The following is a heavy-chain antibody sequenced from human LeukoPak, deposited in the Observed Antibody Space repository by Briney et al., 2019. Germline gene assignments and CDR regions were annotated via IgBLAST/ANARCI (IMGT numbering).Heavy chain of an antibody. Sequence: GSLRLSCAASEFTFVRYAMNWVRQAPGKGPEWVSYISSSSFKIGYADSVKGRFTISRDNSKNSLYLQMDSLRVEDTAVYYCVRDPSYGSSWYYYMDVWGKGTTVTVSS. CDR3: VRDPSYGSSWYYYMDV. D-gene: IGHD6-13*01. V-gene: IGHV3-48*04. CDR2: ISSSSFKI. J-gene: IGHJ6*03. CDR1: EFTFVRYA.